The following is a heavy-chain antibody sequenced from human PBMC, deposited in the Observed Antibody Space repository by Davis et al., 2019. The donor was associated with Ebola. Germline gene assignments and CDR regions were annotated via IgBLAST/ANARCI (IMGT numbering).Heavy chain of an antibody. Sequence: GESLKISCAASGFTFSDYYMSWIRQAPGKGLEWVSYISSSSSYTNYADSVKGRFTISRDNAKNSLYLQMNSLSDEDTAVYYCARETTVNDYWGQGTLVTVSS. CDR3: ARETTVNDY. V-gene: IGHV3-11*06. CDR2: ISSSSSYT. D-gene: IGHD4-11*01. J-gene: IGHJ4*02. CDR1: GFTFSDYY.